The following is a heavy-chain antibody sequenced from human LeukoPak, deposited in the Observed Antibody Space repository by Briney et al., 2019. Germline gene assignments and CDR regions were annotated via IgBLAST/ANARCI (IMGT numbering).Heavy chain of an antibody. J-gene: IGHJ4*02. CDR3: AKGGDSSGYLYYFDY. D-gene: IGHD3-22*01. CDR2: INGGGSNT. CDR1: GFPFNTYV. V-gene: IGHV3-23*01. Sequence: GGSLRLSCAASGFPFNTYVMSWVRQAPGKGLEWVSAINGGGSNTYYADSVKGRFTVSRDNSKNMVYLQMNNLRADDTAVYYCAKGGDSSGYLYYFDYWGQGTLVTVSS.